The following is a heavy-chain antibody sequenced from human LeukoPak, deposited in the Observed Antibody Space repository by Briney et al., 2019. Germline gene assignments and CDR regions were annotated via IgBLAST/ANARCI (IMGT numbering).Heavy chain of an antibody. V-gene: IGHV1-46*01. CDR2: INPSAGSK. D-gene: IGHD6-13*01. Sequence: ASVKVSCKASGYTFTNYYIHWVRQAPGQGLEWMGLINPSAGSKSYAQNFQGRVTMTRDTSTSTVYMELSSLRSEDTAVYYCATIAAGGSYDMDVWGQGTTVTVSS. CDR3: ATIAAGGSYDMDV. J-gene: IGHJ6*02. CDR1: GYTFTNYY.